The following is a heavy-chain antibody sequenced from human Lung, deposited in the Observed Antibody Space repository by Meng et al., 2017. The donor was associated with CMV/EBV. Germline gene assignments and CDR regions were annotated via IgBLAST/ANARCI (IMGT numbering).Heavy chain of an antibody. V-gene: IGHV5-51*01. CDR1: GYSFTSYW. D-gene: IGHD3-3*01. CDR3: ARIRKNYDFWSGYQWESGYFDY. J-gene: IGHJ4*02. Sequence: SXKGSGYSFTSYWIGWVRQMPGKGLEWMGIIYPGDSDTRYSPSFQGQVTISKDTSKSQVVLTMTNMDPVDTATYYCARIRKNYDFWSGYQWESGYFDYWXQGTLVTVSS. CDR2: IYPGDSDT.